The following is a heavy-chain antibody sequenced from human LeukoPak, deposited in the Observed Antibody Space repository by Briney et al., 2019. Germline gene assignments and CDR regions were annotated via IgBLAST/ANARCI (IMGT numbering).Heavy chain of an antibody. V-gene: IGHV1-46*01. CDR2: INPSGGST. CDR3: ARDNSVEDSAWWFDP. D-gene: IGHD4-23*01. J-gene: IGHJ5*02. Sequence: ASVKVSCKASGYTFTSYYMHWVRQAPGQGLEWMGIINPSGGSTSYAQKFQGRVTMTRDMSTSTDYMELSSLRSEDTAVYYCARDNSVEDSAWWFDPWGQGTLVTVSS. CDR1: GYTFTSYY.